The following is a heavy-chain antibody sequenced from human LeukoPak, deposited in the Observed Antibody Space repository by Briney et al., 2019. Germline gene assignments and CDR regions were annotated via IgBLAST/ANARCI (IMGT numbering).Heavy chain of an antibody. CDR1: GFTFSSYA. V-gene: IGHV3-15*01. Sequence: PGGSLRLSCAASGFTFSSYAMTWVRQAPGKGLEWVGLIKTSGGTTDYAAPVKGRFTISKDDSINTVYLQMNSLKIEDTAVYYCIVDVSNDIYPFDYWGQGTLVTVSS. J-gene: IGHJ4*02. CDR2: IKTSGGTT. CDR3: IVDVSNDIYPFDY. D-gene: IGHD3-10*02.